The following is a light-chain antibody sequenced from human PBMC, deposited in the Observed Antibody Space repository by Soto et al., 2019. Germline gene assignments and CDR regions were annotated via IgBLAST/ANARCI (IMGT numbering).Light chain of an antibody. V-gene: IGKV3-20*01. J-gene: IGKJ1*01. Sequence: EIVLLPSPDTLSLYPVSRATLSGRASQTVSSNYLAWYQQKPGQAPRLLIYGASSRATGIPDRFSGSGSGTDFTLTISRLEPEDFAVDYCQQYGSSPKTFGQGTKVDIK. CDR3: QQYGSSPKT. CDR2: GAS. CDR1: QTVSSNY.